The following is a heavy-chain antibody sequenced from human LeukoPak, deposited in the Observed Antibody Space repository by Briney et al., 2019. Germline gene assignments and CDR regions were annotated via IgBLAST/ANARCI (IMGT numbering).Heavy chain of an antibody. J-gene: IGHJ4*02. CDR2: ISYDGRNK. V-gene: IGHV3-30*04. CDR3: ATNGPGIAVAGYVDY. D-gene: IGHD6-19*01. Sequence: GGSLRLSCAASGFTFSNYAMHWVRQAPGKGLEWVTVISYDGRNKHYADSVKGRFTISRDNSKNTLYLQMNSLRAEDTAVYYCATNGPGIAVAGYVDYWGQGTLVTVSS. CDR1: GFTFSNYA.